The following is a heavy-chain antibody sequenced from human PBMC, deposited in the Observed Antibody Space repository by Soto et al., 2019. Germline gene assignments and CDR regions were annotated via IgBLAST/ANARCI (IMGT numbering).Heavy chain of an antibody. D-gene: IGHD6-13*01. CDR3: ARVLRPSVIAAAGTGWFDP. CDR2: IIPIFGTA. V-gene: IGHV1-69*01. Sequence: QVQLVQSGAEVKKPGSSVKVSCKASGGTFSSYAISWVRQAPGQGLEWMGGIIPIFGTANYAQKFQGRVTITADESTSTAYMELSSLRSEDTAVYYCARVLRPSVIAAAGTGWFDPWGQGTLVTVSS. J-gene: IGHJ5*02. CDR1: GGTFSSYA.